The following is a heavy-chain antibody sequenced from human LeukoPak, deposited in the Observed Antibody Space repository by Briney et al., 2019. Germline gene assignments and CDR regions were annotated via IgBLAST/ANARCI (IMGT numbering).Heavy chain of an antibody. V-gene: IGHV3-23*01. D-gene: IGHD3-10*01. Sequence: GGSLRLSCTASGFTFSSYAMNWVRQAPGKGLEWVSGIGAGGTFTYYADSVKGRFTISRDNSRNTLYLQMNSLRAEDTAVYYCARDSGGSGSRLDYWGQGTLVTVSS. CDR2: IGAGGTFT. CDR3: ARDSGGSGSRLDY. J-gene: IGHJ4*02. CDR1: GFTFSSYA.